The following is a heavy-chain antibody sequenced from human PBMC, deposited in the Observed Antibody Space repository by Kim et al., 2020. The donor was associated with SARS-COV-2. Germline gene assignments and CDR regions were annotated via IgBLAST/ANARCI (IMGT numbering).Heavy chain of an antibody. CDR2: IKSKTDGGTT. Sequence: GGSLRLSCAASGFTFSNAWMSWVRQAPGKGLEWVGRIKSKTDGGTTDYAAPVKGRFTISRDDSKNTLYLQMNSLKTEDTAVYYCTTDSYYYDSSGYYWGDYWGQGTLVTVSS. CDR3: TTDSYYYDSSGYYWGDY. J-gene: IGHJ4*02. V-gene: IGHV3-15*01. D-gene: IGHD3-22*01. CDR1: GFTFSNAW.